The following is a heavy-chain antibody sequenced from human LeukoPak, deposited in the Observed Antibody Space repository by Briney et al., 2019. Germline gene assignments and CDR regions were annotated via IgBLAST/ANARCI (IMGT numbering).Heavy chain of an antibody. CDR2: IHPGGST. CDR1: VDSISSSKW. V-gene: IGHV4-4*02. J-gene: IGHJ6*02. Sequence: SGTLSLTCAASVDSISSSKWWSWVRQAPGKGLEWIGEIHPGGSTNYNPSLKSRVTMSIDKSKNQFSLKMSSVTAVDTAVYYCARTMSSSHIVYGMDVWGQGTTVTVSS. D-gene: IGHD3-16*02. CDR3: ARTMSSSHIVYGMDV.